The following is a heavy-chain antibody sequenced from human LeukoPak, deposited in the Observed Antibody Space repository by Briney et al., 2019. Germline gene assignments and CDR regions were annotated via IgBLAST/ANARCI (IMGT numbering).Heavy chain of an antibody. D-gene: IGHD1-20*01. V-gene: IGHV4-34*01. CDR3: ARVGFRYNWNYVDY. CDR1: GGSFSGYY. CDR2: INHSGST. Sequence: SETLSLTCAVYGGSFSGYYWSWIRQPPGKGLEWIGEINHSGSTNYNPSLKSRVTISVDTSKNQFSLKLSSVTAADTAVYYCARVGFRYNWNYVDYWGQGTLVTVSS. J-gene: IGHJ4*02.